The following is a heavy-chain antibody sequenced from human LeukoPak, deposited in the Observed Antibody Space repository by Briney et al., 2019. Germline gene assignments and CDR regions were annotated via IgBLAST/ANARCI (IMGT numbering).Heavy chain of an antibody. CDR3: ANDAAQQQLSNLFYGMDV. V-gene: IGHV3-74*01. J-gene: IGHJ6*02. D-gene: IGHD6-13*01. Sequence: GGSLRLSCAASGLTFSSHWMHWVRQAPGKGLVWVSRITNDGSSTTYADSVKGRFTTSRDNSMNTLYLQMNSLRAEDTAVYFCANDAAQQQLSNLFYGMDVWGQGTTVTVSS. CDR1: GLTFSSHW. CDR2: ITNDGSST.